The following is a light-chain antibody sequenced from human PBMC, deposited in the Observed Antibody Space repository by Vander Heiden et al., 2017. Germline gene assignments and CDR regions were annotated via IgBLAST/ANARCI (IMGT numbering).Light chain of an antibody. Sequence: DIVMTQSPLSLPVTPGEPASISCRSSQSLLHSNGYNYLDWYLQKPGQSPQLLIYLGSNRASGVPDRFSGSGSGTDFTVKISRVEAEDVGVYYCMQALQSPRTFGQGTKVEIQ. V-gene: IGKV2-28*01. J-gene: IGKJ1*01. CDR2: LGS. CDR3: MQALQSPRT. CDR1: QSLLHSNGYNY.